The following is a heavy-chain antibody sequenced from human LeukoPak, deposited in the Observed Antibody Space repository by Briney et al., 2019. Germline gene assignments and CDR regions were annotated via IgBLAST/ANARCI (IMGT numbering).Heavy chain of an antibody. J-gene: IGHJ4*02. D-gene: IGHD6-6*01. V-gene: IGHV4-39*07. Sequence: SETLSLTCTVSGGSISSRSYYWGWIRQPPGKGLEWIGTIYYSGSTYYNPSLKSRVTISADTSKNQFSLKLSSVTAADTAVYYCAREYSSSDVFDYWGQGTLVTVSS. CDR3: AREYSSSDVFDY. CDR2: IYYSGST. CDR1: GGSISSRSYY.